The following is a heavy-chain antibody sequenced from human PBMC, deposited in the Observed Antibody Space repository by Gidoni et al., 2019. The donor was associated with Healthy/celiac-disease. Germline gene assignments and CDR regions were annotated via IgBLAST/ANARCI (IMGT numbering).Heavy chain of an antibody. CDR2: IRISSSYI. Sequence: EVQLVESGGGLVHPGGSLRLSCAASGFTFSSYIMNWVRKAQGKGLGWVSTIRISSSYIYYADSVKGRFTISRDNAKNSLYLQMNSLRAEYTAVYYCARDEVYYGSGSEDFYYYYGMDVWGQGTTVTVSS. D-gene: IGHD3-10*01. CDR1: GFTFSSYI. J-gene: IGHJ6*02. V-gene: IGHV3-21*01. CDR3: ARDEVYYGSGSEDFYYYYGMDV.